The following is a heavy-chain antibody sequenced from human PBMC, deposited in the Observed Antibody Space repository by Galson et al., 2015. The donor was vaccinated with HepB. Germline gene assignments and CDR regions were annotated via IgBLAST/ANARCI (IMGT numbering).Heavy chain of an antibody. V-gene: IGHV2-5*02. J-gene: IGHJ4*02. CDR3: AHSRRGSGRLCNSPSSWPTYYFDY. CDR1: GSSLTTDGVA. Sequence: PALVKPTQTLTLACTFSGSSLTTDGVAVGWIRQPPGKALEWLALIYWDSDERHRSSLKSRLTITKATSRNQVVLTMSNMDPVDTATYFCAHSRRGSGRLCNSPSSWPTYYFDYWGQGTLVTVSS. D-gene: IGHD3-10*01. CDR2: IYWDSDE.